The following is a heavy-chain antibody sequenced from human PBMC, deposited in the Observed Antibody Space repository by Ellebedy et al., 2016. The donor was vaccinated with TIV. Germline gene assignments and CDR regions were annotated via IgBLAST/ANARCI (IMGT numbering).Heavy chain of an antibody. CDR3: ARRASYGDYAVQVNPWFDP. Sequence: PGGSLRLSCAASGFNFRSYWMAWVRQAPGKGLEWVAKIRQEGDEIYYVESVKGRFTISRDKAKKSLFLQMNSLRGEDTAVYYCARRASYGDYAVQVNPWFDPWGQGTLVTVSS. CDR1: GFNFRSYW. D-gene: IGHD4-17*01. CDR2: IRQEGDEI. J-gene: IGHJ5*02. V-gene: IGHV3-7*01.